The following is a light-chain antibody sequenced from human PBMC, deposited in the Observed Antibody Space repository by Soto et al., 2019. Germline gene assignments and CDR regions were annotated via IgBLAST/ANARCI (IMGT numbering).Light chain of an antibody. Sequence: DIQMTQSPSTLSASVGDRVTITCRASQSISSRLAWYQQKPGKVPKLLIYKASSLESGVPSRFNGSGSGTEFTLTISSLQPDDFATYYCQQYDSYSWTFGQGTKVEI. J-gene: IGKJ1*01. V-gene: IGKV1-5*03. CDR2: KAS. CDR1: QSISSR. CDR3: QQYDSYSWT.